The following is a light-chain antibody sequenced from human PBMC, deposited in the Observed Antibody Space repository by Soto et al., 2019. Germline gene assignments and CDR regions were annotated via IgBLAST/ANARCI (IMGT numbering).Light chain of an antibody. CDR2: LAS. Sequence: DIPMTQSPSSLSASVGDRVTITCRASQYISTYLNWYQQKPGKAPKLLIYLASTLHSGVPSRFSGTGSVTDFTLTISSLQPEDFATYYCQQSYSTPPGSFGQGTKREIK. CDR1: QYISTY. CDR3: QQSYSTPPGS. V-gene: IGKV1-39*01. J-gene: IGKJ2*04.